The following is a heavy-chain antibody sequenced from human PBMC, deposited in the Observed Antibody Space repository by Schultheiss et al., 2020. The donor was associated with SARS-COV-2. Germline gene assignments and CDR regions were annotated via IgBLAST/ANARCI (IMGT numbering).Heavy chain of an antibody. J-gene: IGHJ6*02. Sequence: SQTLSLTCTVSGGSISSGGYYWSWIRQHPGKGLEWIGYIYYSGSTYYNPSLKSRVTISVDTSKNQFSLKLSSVTAADTAVYYCASATSSSWYGRYYYYGMDVWGQGTTVTVSS. CDR2: IYYSGST. CDR1: GGSISSGGYY. D-gene: IGHD6-13*01. V-gene: IGHV4-31*03. CDR3: ASATSSSWYGRYYYYGMDV.